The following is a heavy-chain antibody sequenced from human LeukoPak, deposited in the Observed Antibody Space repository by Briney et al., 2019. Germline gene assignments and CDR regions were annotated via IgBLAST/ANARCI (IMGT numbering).Heavy chain of an antibody. V-gene: IGHV3-30*18. Sequence: PGRSLRLSCAASGFTFSSYGMHWVRQAPGKGLEWVAVISYDGSNKYYADSVKGRFTISRDNSKNTLYLQMNSLRAEDTAVYYCAKDGLRLGKLSYWGQGTLVTVSS. J-gene: IGHJ4*02. CDR3: AKDGLRLGKLSY. CDR1: GFTFSSYG. D-gene: IGHD3-16*02. CDR2: ISYDGSNK.